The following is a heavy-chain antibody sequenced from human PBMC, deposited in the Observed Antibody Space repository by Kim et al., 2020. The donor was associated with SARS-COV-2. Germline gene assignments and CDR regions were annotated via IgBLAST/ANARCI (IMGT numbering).Heavy chain of an antibody. V-gene: IGHV4-61*02. J-gene: IGHJ3*02. CDR1: GGSISSGSYY. Sequence: SETLSLTCTVSGGSISSGSYYWSWIRQPAGKGLEWIGRIYTSGGTNYNPSLKSRVTISVDTSKNQFSLKLSSVTAADTAVYYCARDGLFAFGEFLEAFDIWGQGTMVTVSS. CDR2: IYTSGGT. CDR3: ARDGLFAFGEFLEAFDI. D-gene: IGHD3-10*01.